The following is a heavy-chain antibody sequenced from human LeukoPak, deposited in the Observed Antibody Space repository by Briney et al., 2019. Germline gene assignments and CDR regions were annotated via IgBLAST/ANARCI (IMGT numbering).Heavy chain of an antibody. CDR3: ARALRITMVRGGYYYYYMDV. Sequence: SQTLSLTCAISGDSVSSNSAAWNWIRQSPSRGLEWLGRTYYRSKWYNDYAVSVKSRITINPDTSKNQFSLQLNSVTPEDTAVYYCARALRITMVRGGYYYYYMDVWGKGTTVTISS. D-gene: IGHD3-10*01. V-gene: IGHV6-1*01. CDR2: TYYRSKWYN. CDR1: GDSVSSNSAA. J-gene: IGHJ6*03.